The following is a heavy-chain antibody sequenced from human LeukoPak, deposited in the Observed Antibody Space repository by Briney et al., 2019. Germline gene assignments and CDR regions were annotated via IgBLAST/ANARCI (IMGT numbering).Heavy chain of an antibody. CDR3: ARAYSTTWYNWLDP. J-gene: IGHJ5*02. V-gene: IGHV3-7*01. CDR1: EFTFTSYW. CDR2: IKEDGSEK. Sequence: GGSLRLSCAASEFTFTSYWMSWVRQAPGKGLEWVANIKEDGSEKYDVDSVKGRFTISRDNARNSLFLQMNSLRVEDTAVYYCARAYSTTWYNWLDPWGQGTQVTVSS. D-gene: IGHD6-13*01.